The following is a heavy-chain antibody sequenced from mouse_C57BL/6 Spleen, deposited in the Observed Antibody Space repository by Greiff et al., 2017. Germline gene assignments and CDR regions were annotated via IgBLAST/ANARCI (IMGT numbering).Heavy chain of an antibody. CDR3: ARDPSGTVYYFDY. CDR1: GFTFSSYA. V-gene: IGHV5-4*01. D-gene: IGHD4-1*01. CDR2: ISDGGSYT. Sequence: EVKLVESGGGLVKPGGSLKLSCAASGFTFSSYAMSWVRQTPEKRLEWVATISDGGSYTYYPDNVKGRFTISRDNAKNNLYLQMSHLKSEDTAMYYCARDPSGTVYYFDYWGQGTTLTVSS. J-gene: IGHJ2*01.